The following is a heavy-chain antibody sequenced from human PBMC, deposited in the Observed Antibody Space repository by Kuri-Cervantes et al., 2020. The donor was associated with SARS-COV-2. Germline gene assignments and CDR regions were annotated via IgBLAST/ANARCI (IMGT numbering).Heavy chain of an antibody. Sequence: ESLKISCAVYGGSFSDNHWTWVRQPPGKGLEWIGYIYHSGSTYYNPSLKSRVTISGDKSKNQFSLRLTSVTAADTAVYYCASGSFGSNDFWGQGTLVTVSS. CDR1: GGSFSDNH. CDR2: IYHSGST. CDR3: ASGSFGSNDF. D-gene: IGHD3-10*01. V-gene: IGHV4-34*01. J-gene: IGHJ4*02.